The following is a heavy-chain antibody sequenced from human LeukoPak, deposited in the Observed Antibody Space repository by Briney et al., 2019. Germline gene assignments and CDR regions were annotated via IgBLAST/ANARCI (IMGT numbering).Heavy chain of an antibody. CDR3: ASLGLTMVRGVPKRPNWFDP. V-gene: IGHV4-31*03. CDR1: GGSISSGGYY. Sequence: PSETLSLTCTVSGGSISSGGYYWSWIRQHPGKGLEWIGYIYYSGSTYYNPSLKSRVTISVDTSKNQFSLKLSSVTAADTAVYYCASLGLTMVRGVPKRPNWFDPWGQGTLVTVSS. D-gene: IGHD3-10*01. CDR2: IYYSGST. J-gene: IGHJ5*02.